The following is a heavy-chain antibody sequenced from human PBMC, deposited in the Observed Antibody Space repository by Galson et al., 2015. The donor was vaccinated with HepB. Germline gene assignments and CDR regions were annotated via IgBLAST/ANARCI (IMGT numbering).Heavy chain of an antibody. CDR2: ISVSSSII. V-gene: IGHV3-48*02. CDR1: GFTFSTCS. D-gene: IGHD4-11*01. J-gene: IGHJ4*02. Sequence: SLRLSCAASGFTFSTCSMNWVRQAPGKGLEWVSYISVSSSIIYYADSVRGRFTIFRDNAKNSLYLQMNTLRDEDTAVYYCARGALQYPYHFDYWGQGTLVTVSS. CDR3: ARGALQYPYHFDY.